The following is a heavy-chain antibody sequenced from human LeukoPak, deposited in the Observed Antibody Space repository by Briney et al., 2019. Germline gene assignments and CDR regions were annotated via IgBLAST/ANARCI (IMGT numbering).Heavy chain of an antibody. CDR3: ARVNFDRTVDY. D-gene: IGHD3-9*01. CDR2: ISGISRTI. V-gene: IGHV3-48*01. CDR1: GVRFSSYS. Sequence: PGGSLRLSCVASGVRFSSYSMNWVRRAPGKGLEGVSYISGISRTIYYAESMKGRFTISGDKAENSPYLQMHSLRAEDTAVYYCARVNFDRTVDYWGQGTLVTVPS. J-gene: IGHJ4*02.